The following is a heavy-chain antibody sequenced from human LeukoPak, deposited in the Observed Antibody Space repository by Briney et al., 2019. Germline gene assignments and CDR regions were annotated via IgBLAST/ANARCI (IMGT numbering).Heavy chain of an antibody. D-gene: IGHD1-26*01. Sequence: KPSETLSLTCAVYGGSFSGYYWSWIRQPPGKGLEWIGEINHSGSTNYNPSLKSRVTISVDTSKNQFSLKLSSVTAADTAVYYCARDSLGATSPYYFDYWGQGPPVTVSS. CDR1: GGSFSGYY. CDR2: INHSGST. J-gene: IGHJ4*02. V-gene: IGHV4-34*01. CDR3: ARDSLGATSPYYFDY.